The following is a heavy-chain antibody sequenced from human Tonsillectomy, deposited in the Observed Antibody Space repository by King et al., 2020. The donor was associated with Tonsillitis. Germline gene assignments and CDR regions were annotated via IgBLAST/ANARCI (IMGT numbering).Heavy chain of an antibody. J-gene: IGHJ4*02. CDR1: GFTFNSFA. V-gene: IGHV3-30-3*01. CDR2: ISYDGNNE. CDR3: ARGALELDY. Sequence: VKLVESGGGVVQPGRSLRLSCAASGFTFNSFAMHWVRQAPGKGLEWVALISYDGNNEQYADSVKGRFTISRDNSKNTLYLQMNSLRPEDTAVYYCARGALELDYWGQGTLVTVSS.